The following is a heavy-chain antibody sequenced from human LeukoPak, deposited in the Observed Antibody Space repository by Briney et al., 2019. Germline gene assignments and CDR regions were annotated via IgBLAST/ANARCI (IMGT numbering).Heavy chain of an antibody. CDR1: GYTFTDYF. D-gene: IGHD2-21*02. V-gene: IGHV1-2*02. CDR3: ARMALDGGDSIGFDS. CDR2: INPNIGDA. J-gene: IGHJ5*01. Sequence: WASVKVSCKASGYTFTDYFIHWVRQAPGQGLEWMGWINPNIGDAGYAQKFQDRVTMTRDRSINTAYMELSRLTSDDTAVYYCARMALDGGDSIGFDSWGQGTLVTVSS.